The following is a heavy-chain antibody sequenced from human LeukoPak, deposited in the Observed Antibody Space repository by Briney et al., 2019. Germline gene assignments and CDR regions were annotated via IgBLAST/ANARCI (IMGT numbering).Heavy chain of an antibody. CDR3: ARGGLNFDAFDI. D-gene: IGHD1-7*01. CDR1: GFTFSSYS. J-gene: IGHJ3*02. Sequence: KPGGSLRLSCAASGFTFSSYSMNWVRQAPGKGREWVSSIGSRSTYTYSADSVKGRFTISRDNAKNSLYLQMNSLRAGDTAVYYCARGGLNFDAFDIWGQGTMVTVSS. CDR2: IGSRSTYT. V-gene: IGHV3-21*01.